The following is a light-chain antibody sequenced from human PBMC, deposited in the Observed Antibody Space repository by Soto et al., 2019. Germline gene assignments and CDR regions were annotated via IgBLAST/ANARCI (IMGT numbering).Light chain of an antibody. CDR2: EVS. CDR3: SSYTSSSPWV. V-gene: IGLV2-14*01. CDR1: SIEVGGYNY. J-gene: IGLJ3*02. Sequence: QSALTQPASLSGSPGQSITISCTGTSIEVGGYNYVSWYQQHPGKAPKLMIYEVSNRPSGVSNRFSGSKSGNTASLTISGLQAEDEADYYCSSYTSSSPWVFGGGTKLTVL.